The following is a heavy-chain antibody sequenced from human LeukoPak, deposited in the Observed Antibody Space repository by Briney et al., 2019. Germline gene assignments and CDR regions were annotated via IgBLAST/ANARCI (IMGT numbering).Heavy chain of an antibody. V-gene: IGHV1-18*01. Sequence: ASVKVSCKASGYTFTSYGISWVRQAPGQGLEWMGWISAYNGNTNYAQKLHGRVTMTTDTSTNTAYMELRSLRSDDTAVYFCARDSLGATRVQVAGWFDPWGQGTLVTVSS. D-gene: IGHD1-26*01. CDR3: ARDSLGATRVQVAGWFDP. J-gene: IGHJ5*02. CDR1: GYTFTSYG. CDR2: ISAYNGNT.